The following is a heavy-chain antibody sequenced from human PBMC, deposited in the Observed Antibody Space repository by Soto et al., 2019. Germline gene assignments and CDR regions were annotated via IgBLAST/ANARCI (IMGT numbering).Heavy chain of an antibody. D-gene: IGHD4-17*01. CDR3: ALTTSWFDP. J-gene: IGHJ5*02. CDR1: GGSISSGGYY. CDR2: IYYTGST. Sequence: SETLSLTCTVSGGSISSGGYYWSWIRQHPGKGLEWIGYIYYTGSTYYNPSLKSRVTISVDKSMNQFSLKLTSVTAADTAVYYCALTTSWFDPWGQGTLVTVSS. V-gene: IGHV4-31*03.